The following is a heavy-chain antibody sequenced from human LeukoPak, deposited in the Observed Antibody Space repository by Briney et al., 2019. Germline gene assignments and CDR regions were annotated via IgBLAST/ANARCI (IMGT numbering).Heavy chain of an antibody. CDR1: GFTFSSYS. J-gene: IGHJ6*04. Sequence: GGSLRLSCAASGFTFSSYSMNWVRQAPGKGLEWVSSISSSSYIYYADSVKGRFTISRDNAKNSLYLQMNSLRAEDTAVYYCARVLLWFGEPYYGMDVWGKGTTVTVSS. V-gene: IGHV3-21*01. CDR3: ARVLLWFGEPYYGMDV. CDR2: ISSSSYI. D-gene: IGHD3-10*01.